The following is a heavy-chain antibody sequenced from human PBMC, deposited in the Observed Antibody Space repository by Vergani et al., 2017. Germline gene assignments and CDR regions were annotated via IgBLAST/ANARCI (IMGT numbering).Heavy chain of an antibody. CDR3: FQH. D-gene: IGHD6-19*01. CDR1: GVSIGSNSYY. V-gene: IGHV4-39*01. CDR2: IYYTGTT. J-gene: IGHJ1*01. Sequence: QLQLQESGPGLVKPSETLSLTCTVSGVSIGSNSYYWGWIRQPPGKGLEWIGTIYYTGTTYYNEAHKSRLTISVDTSKNQFSLNLTSTRHGRSGWAGYFQHWGQGTLVTASS.